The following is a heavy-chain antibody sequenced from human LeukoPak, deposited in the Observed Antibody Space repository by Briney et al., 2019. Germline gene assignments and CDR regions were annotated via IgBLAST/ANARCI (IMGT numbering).Heavy chain of an antibody. J-gene: IGHJ2*01. Sequence: GVPLRLSCAASGFTVSTYDMLWVPQATGKGLEWVLTMSIAGDTYYAGSVEGRFTISRENAKNALYLQTSSLRAGETAVYYCARDAAYLGFDLWGRGTLVTVSS. D-gene: IGHD7-27*01. V-gene: IGHV3-13*01. CDR2: MSIAGDT. CDR3: ARDAAYLGFDL. CDR1: GFTVSTYD.